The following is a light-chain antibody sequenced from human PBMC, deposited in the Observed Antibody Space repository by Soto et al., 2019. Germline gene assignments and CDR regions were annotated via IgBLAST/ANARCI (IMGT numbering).Light chain of an antibody. Sequence: QSVLTQPPSVSGAPGQRVTISCTGSSSNIGAGYDVHWYQQLPGTAPKLLMYGNSNRPSGVPDRFSGSKSGTSASLAITGLQADDEADYYCAAWDDSLNGRVFGTGTKVTVL. CDR2: GNS. CDR3: AAWDDSLNGRV. V-gene: IGLV1-40*01. J-gene: IGLJ1*01. CDR1: SSNIGAGYD.